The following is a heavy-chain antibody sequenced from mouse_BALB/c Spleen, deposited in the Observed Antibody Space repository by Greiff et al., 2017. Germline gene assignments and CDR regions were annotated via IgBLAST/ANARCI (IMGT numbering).Heavy chain of an antibody. Sequence: EVQRVESGGGLVQPGGSLKLSCAASGFDFSRYWMSWVRQAPGKGLEWIGEINPDSSTINYTPSLKDKFIISRDNAKNTLYLQMSKVRSEDTALYYCARLGWDEGDWFAYWGQGTLVTVSA. V-gene: IGHV4-1*02. J-gene: IGHJ3*01. CDR3: ARLGWDEGDWFAY. CDR1: GFDFSRYW. CDR2: INPDSSTI. D-gene: IGHD4-1*01.